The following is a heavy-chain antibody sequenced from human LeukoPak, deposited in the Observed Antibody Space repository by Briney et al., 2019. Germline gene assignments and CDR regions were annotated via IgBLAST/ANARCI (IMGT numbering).Heavy chain of an antibody. D-gene: IGHD6-19*01. CDR3: AREKQWLLDY. Sequence: SETLSLTCTVSGGSISSSSYYWGWIRQPPGKGLEWIGSIYYSGSTYYNPSLKSRVTISVDTSKNQFSLKLSSVTAADTAVYYCAREKQWLLDYWGQGTLVTVSS. V-gene: IGHV4-39*07. CDR2: IYYSGST. CDR1: GGSISSSSYY. J-gene: IGHJ4*02.